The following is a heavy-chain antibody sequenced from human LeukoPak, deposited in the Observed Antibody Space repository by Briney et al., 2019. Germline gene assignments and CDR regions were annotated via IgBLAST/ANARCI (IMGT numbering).Heavy chain of an antibody. V-gene: IGHV1-69*05. Sequence: SVKVSCKPSGGTFSGQAVSWVRQAPGQGLEWMGRIIPIFGSTDYSQKFQGRVTITTDEPATIVYMELSSLRSDDTAVYYCARGVRSHFYDYSGLYYYYLDLWGKGITVTVSS. D-gene: IGHD3-16*01. CDR2: IIPIFGST. J-gene: IGHJ6*03. CDR3: ARGVRSHFYDYSGLYYYYLDL. CDR1: GGTFSGQA.